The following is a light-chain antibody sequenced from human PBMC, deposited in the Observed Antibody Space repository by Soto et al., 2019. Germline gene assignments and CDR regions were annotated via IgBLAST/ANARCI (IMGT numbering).Light chain of an antibody. CDR3: QQYEKWPPLT. J-gene: IGKJ4*01. CDR1: QSVNRN. Sequence: EIVLTQSPGTLSVSPGESATLSCRASQSVNRNVAWYQQKPGQPPRLLIYAASTRAVGLPARFSGSGSGTAFTLTISPLQYEDFAVYYCQQYEKWPPLTFGGGTKVEI. V-gene: IGKV3-15*01. CDR2: AAS.